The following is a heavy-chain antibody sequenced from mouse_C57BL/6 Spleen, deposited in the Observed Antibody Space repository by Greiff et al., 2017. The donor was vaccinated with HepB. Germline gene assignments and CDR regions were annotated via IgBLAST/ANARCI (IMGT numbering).Heavy chain of an antibody. CDR2: INPNNGGT. CDR3: ARWALTVVATNWYFDV. Sequence: EVQLQQSGPELVKPGASVKIPCKASGYTFTDYNMDWVKQSHGKSLEWIGDINPNNGGTIYNQKFKGKATLTVDKSSSTAYMELRSLTSEDTAVYYCARWALTVVATNWYFDVWGTGTTVTVSS. D-gene: IGHD1-1*01. CDR1: GYTFTDYN. V-gene: IGHV1-18*01. J-gene: IGHJ1*03.